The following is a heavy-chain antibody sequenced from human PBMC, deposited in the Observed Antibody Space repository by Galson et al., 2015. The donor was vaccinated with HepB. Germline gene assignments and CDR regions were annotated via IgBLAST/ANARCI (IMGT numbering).Heavy chain of an antibody. CDR2: IYYSGST. J-gene: IGHJ4*02. V-gene: IGHV4-61*01. CDR1: GGSVSSGSYY. D-gene: IGHD6-19*01. CDR3: ARVSKSSGWYPYFDY. Sequence: ETLSLTCTVSGGSVSSGSYYWSWIRQPPGKGLEWIGYIYYSGSTNYNPSLKSRVTISVDTSKNQFSLKLSSVTAADTAVYYCARVSKSSGWYPYFDYWGQGTLVTVSS.